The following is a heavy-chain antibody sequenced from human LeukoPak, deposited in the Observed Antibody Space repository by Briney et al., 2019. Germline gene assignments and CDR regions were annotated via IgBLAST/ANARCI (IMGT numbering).Heavy chain of an antibody. D-gene: IGHD3-9*01. Sequence: GGSLRLSCAASGFTFSSYAMSWVRQAPGKGLEWVSAISGSGGSTYYADSVKSRFTISRDNSKNTLYLQMNSLRAEDTAVYYCATDHYDILTGYFDGSKAWGQGTLVTVSS. CDR2: ISGSGGST. CDR1: GFTFSSYA. V-gene: IGHV3-23*01. J-gene: IGHJ5*02. CDR3: ATDHYDILTGYFDGSKA.